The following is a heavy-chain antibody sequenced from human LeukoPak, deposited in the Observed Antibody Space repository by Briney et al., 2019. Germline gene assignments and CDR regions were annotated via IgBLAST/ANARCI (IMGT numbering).Heavy chain of an antibody. Sequence: PSETLSLTCTVSGGSISSYYWSWIRQPPGKGLEWIGYIYYSGSTNYNPSLKSRVTISVDTSKNQFSLKLSSVTAADTAVYYCARSTTVTTSNWFDPWGQGTLVTVSS. CDR3: ARSTTVTTSNWFDP. J-gene: IGHJ5*02. CDR1: GGSISSYY. CDR2: IYYSGST. D-gene: IGHD4-17*01. V-gene: IGHV4-59*08.